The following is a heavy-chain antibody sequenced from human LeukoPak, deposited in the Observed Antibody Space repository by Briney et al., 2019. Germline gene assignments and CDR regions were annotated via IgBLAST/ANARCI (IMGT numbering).Heavy chain of an antibody. V-gene: IGHV3-23*01. Sequence: GGSLRLSCAASGFTFSSYAMSWVRQAPGKGLEYVSGISGSGDEKYYADSVKGRFTISRDNSKNTLYLQMNSLRAEDTAVYYCARDRSDFWSGYYTPLSDYWGQGTLVTVSS. CDR2: ISGSGDEK. J-gene: IGHJ4*02. CDR3: ARDRSDFWSGYYTPLSDY. CDR1: GFTFSSYA. D-gene: IGHD3-3*01.